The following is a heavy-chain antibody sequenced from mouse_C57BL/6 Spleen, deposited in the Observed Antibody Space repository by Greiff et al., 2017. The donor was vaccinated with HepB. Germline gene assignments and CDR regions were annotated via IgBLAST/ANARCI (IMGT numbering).Heavy chain of an antibody. CDR1: GYAFSSSW. CDR3: ARLCPRRGFAY. CDR2: IYPGDGDT. Sequence: QVQLKESGPELVKPGASVKISCKASGYAFSSSWMNWVKQRPGKGLEWIGRIYPGDGDTNYNGKFKGKATLTADKSSSTAYMQLSSLTSEDSAVYFCARLCPRRGFAYWGQGTLVTVSA. V-gene: IGHV1-82*01. J-gene: IGHJ3*01. D-gene: IGHD2-12*01.